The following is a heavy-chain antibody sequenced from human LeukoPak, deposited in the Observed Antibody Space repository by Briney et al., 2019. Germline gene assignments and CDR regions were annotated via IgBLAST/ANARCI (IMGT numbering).Heavy chain of an antibody. J-gene: IGHJ4*02. CDR3: ARGARMTFDY. V-gene: IGHV4-34*01. CDR2: INHSGST. CDR1: GGSFSGYY. D-gene: IGHD2-15*01. Sequence: PSETLSLTCAVYGGSFSGYYWSWIRQPPGRGLEWIGEINHSGSTNYNPSLKSRVTISVDTSKNQFSLKLSSVTAADTAVYYCARGARMTFDYWGQGTLVTVSS.